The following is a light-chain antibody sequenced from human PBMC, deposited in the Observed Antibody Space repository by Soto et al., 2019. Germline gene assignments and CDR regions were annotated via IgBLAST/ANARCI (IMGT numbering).Light chain of an antibody. CDR2: WAS. Sequence: DIVMTQSPDSLAVSLGERATINCKSSQSVLYSPNNKNYLAWYQHKPGQPPKLLIYWASTRESGVPDRFSGSGSGTDFTLTISSLQAEDVAVYYCQQYYSTPHTFGQGTKVDIK. CDR3: QQYYSTPHT. J-gene: IGKJ1*01. V-gene: IGKV4-1*01. CDR1: QSVLYSPNNKNY.